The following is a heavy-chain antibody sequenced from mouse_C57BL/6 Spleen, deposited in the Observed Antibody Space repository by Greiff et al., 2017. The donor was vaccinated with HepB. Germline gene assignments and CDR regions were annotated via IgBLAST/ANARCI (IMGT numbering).Heavy chain of an antibody. J-gene: IGHJ2*01. D-gene: IGHD2-4*01. V-gene: IGHV1-42*01. Sequence: VQLKQSGPELVKPGASVKISCKASGYSFTGYYMNWVKQSPEKSLEWIGEINPSTGGTTYNQKFKAKATLTVDKSSSTAYMQLKSLTSEDSAVYYCARRGAYDSYFDYWGQGTTLTVSS. CDR2: INPSTGGT. CDR3: ARRGAYDSYFDY. CDR1: GYSFTGYY.